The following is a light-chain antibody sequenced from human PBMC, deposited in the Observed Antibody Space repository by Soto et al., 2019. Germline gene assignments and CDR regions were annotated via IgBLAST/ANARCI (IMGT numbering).Light chain of an antibody. CDR3: SSYAGSDVFV. CDR1: SSDVGGYNS. V-gene: IGLV2-8*01. CDR2: EVS. J-gene: IGLJ1*01. Sequence: QSVLAQPPAAAGSPGQSVTSSCTGTSSDVGGYNSVSWYQQLPGKAPKLMIYEVSKRPSGVPDRFSGSKSGNTASLTVSGLQAEDEADYYCSSYAGSDVFVFGTGTKVTVL.